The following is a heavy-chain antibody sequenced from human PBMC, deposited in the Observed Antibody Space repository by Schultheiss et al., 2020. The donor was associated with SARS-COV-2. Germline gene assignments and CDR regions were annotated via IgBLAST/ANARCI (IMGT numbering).Heavy chain of an antibody. D-gene: IGHD4/OR15-4a*01. CDR1: GYTFTGYY. CDR3: ARDFGVLTTPAHLRRRAFDI. CDR2: ISAYNGNT. V-gene: IGHV1-18*04. J-gene: IGHJ3*02. Sequence: ASVKVSCKASGYTFTGYYMHWVRQAPGQGLEWMGWISAYNGNTNYAQKLQGRVTMTTDTSTSTAYMELRSLRSDDTAVYYCARDFGVLTTPAHLRRRAFDIWGQGTMVTVSS.